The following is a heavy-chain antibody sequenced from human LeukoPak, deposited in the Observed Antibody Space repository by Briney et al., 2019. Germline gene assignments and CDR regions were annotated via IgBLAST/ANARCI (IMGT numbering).Heavy chain of an antibody. D-gene: IGHD5-18*01. CDR3: ARQPQGDTARYYYYYGMDV. Sequence: GESLKISCKGSGYSFTSYWTGWVRQMPGKGLEWMGIIYPGDSDTRYSPSFQGQVTISADKSISTAYLQWSSLKASDTAMYYCARQPQGDTARYYYYYGMDVWGQGTTVTVSS. J-gene: IGHJ6*02. V-gene: IGHV5-51*01. CDR1: GYSFTSYW. CDR2: IYPGDSDT.